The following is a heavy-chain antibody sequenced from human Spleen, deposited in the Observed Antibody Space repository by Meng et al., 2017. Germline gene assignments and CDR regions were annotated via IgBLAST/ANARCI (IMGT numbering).Heavy chain of an antibody. V-gene: IGHV1-2*06. D-gene: IGHD6-19*01. J-gene: IGHJ4*02. CDR3: ARDEDISAAGKLFGDY. CDR2: INPKNGDT. Sequence: ASVKVSCKPSGYNFPDYYIHWMRRAPGQGLEWMVRINPKNGDTHYAQKFQARVTMTGDTSISTAYMELSGLRSDDTAMYYCARDEDISAAGKLFGDYWGQGTLVTVSS. CDR1: GYNFPDYY.